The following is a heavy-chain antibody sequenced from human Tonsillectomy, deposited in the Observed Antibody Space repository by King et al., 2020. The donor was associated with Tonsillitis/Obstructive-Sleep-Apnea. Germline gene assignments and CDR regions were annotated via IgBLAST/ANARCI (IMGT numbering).Heavy chain of an antibody. CDR2: ISGSGGST. D-gene: IGHD3-22*01. CDR1: GFTFSSYA. V-gene: IGHV3-23*04. CDR3: AKDQLCSVLYYYESIGYYYGDDAFDI. Sequence: VQLVESGGGLVQPGGSLRLSCAASGFTFSSYAMSWVRQAPGKGLEWVSAISGSGGSTYYADSVKGRFTISRDNSKNTLYLQMNSLRAEDTAVYYCAKDQLCSVLYYYESIGYYYGDDAFDIWGQGTMVTVSS. J-gene: IGHJ3*02.